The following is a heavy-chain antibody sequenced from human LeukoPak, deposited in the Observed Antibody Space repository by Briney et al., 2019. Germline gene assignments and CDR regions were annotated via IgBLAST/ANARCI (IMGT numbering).Heavy chain of an antibody. J-gene: IGHJ6*03. D-gene: IGHD3-9*01. CDR1: GFTFSSYA. CDR2: ISYDGSNK. V-gene: IGHV3-30*04. Sequence: GGSLRLSCAASGFTFSSYAMHWVRQAPGKGLEWVAVISYDGSNKYYADSVKGRFTISRDNSKNTLYLQMNSLRAEDTAVYYCAKQGRDWLRDYYYYMDVWGKGTTVTISS. CDR3: AKQGRDWLRDYYYYMDV.